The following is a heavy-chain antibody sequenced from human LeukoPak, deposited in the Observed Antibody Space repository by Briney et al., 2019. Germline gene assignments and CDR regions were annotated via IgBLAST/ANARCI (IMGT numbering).Heavy chain of an antibody. V-gene: IGHV3-11*01. D-gene: IGHD4-17*01. Sequence: PGGSLRLSCAASGFTFSDYYMSWIRQAPGKGLEWVSYISSGGSTYYADSVKGRFTISRDNSKNTLYLQMNSLRAEDTAVYYCAKVRTPLRSSKVGYYFDYWGQGTLITVSS. CDR2: ISSGGST. J-gene: IGHJ4*02. CDR3: AKVRTPLRSSKVGYYFDY. CDR1: GFTFSDYY.